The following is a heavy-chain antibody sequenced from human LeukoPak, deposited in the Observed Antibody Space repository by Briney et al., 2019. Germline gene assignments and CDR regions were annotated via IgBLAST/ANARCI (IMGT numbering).Heavy chain of an antibody. CDR3: ARVGLLYGMDV. Sequence: ASVKVSCKATGYTFTSYGISWVRQAPGQGLEWMGWISAYNGNTSYAQKLQGRVTMTTDTSTSTAYMELRGLRSDDTAVYYCARVGLLYGMDVWGQGTTVTVSS. J-gene: IGHJ6*02. CDR1: GYTFTSYG. CDR2: ISAYNGNT. V-gene: IGHV1-18*01. D-gene: IGHD2-15*01.